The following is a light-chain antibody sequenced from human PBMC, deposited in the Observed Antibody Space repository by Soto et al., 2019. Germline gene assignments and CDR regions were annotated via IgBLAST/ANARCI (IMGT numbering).Light chain of an antibody. J-gene: IGKJ2*01. V-gene: IGKV3-20*01. CDR1: QSVSSTY. CDR2: GAS. Sequence: EIVLTQSPGTLSLSPGERATLSCRASQSVSSTYFAWYQQKPGQAPRLLIYGASSRATGIPDRFSGSGSGTDFTLTISRPEPEDFAVYYCQQYGTSPPMYTFGQGTKLEIK. CDR3: QQYGTSPPMYT.